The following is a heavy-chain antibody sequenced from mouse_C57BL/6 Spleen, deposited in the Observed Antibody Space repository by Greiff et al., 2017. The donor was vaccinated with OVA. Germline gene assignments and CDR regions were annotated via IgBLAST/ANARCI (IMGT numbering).Heavy chain of an antibody. V-gene: IGHV10-1*01. Sequence: EAGGGLVQPKGSLKLSCAASGFSFNTYAMNWVRQAPGKGLEWVARIRSKSNNYATYYADSVKDRFTISRDDSESMLYLQMNNLKTEDTAMYYCVRDYGGYFDVWGTGTTVTVSS. D-gene: IGHD2-4*01. CDR2: IRSKSNNYAT. CDR1: GFSFNTYA. J-gene: IGHJ1*03. CDR3: VRDYGGYFDV.